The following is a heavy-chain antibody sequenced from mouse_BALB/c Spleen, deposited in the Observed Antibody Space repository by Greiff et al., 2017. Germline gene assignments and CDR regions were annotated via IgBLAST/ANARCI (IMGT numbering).Heavy chain of an antibody. Sequence: EVKLVESGGGLVQPGGSRKLSCAASGFTFSSFGMHWVRQAPEKGLEWVAYISSGSSTIYYADTVKGRFTISRDNPKNTLFLQMTSLRSEDTARYYCARSGGVITTTVDYWGQGTTLTVSS. CDR3: ARSGGVITTTVDY. D-gene: IGHD2-4*01. CDR1: GFTFSSFG. CDR2: ISSGSSTI. V-gene: IGHV5-17*02. J-gene: IGHJ2*01.